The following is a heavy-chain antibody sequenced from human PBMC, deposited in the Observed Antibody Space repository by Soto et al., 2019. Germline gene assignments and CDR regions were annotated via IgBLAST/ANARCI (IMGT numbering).Heavy chain of an antibody. CDR3: ARGENGDIDY. V-gene: IGHV4-31*03. CDR2: IYYSGSS. Sequence: QVQLQESGPGLVKPSQTLSLTCTVSGGSISSGGYYWSWIRQHPGKGLEWIGYIYYSGSSYYNPSLKSRVTIAVDTSQNQFSLKLSSVTAADTAVYYCARGENGDIDYWGQGPLVTVSS. J-gene: IGHJ4*02. CDR1: GGSISSGGYY. D-gene: IGHD4-17*01.